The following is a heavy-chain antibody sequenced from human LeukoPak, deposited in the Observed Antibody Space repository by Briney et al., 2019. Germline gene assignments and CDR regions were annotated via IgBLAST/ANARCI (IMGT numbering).Heavy chain of an antibody. CDR3: ARSPSRDGYNNLILFEN. V-gene: IGHV4-59*08. D-gene: IGHD5-24*01. CDR1: GGSISGYY. CDR2: IYYSGST. J-gene: IGHJ4*02. Sequence: SETLSLTCTVSGGSISGYYWSWIRQPPGKGLEWIGYIYYSGSTDYNPSLESRVTISVDTSENHSSLMLTFVTAADTAVYYCARSPSRDGYNNLILFENWGQGTLVTVSS.